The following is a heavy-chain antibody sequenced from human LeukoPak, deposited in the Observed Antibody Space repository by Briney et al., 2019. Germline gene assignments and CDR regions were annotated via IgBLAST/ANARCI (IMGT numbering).Heavy chain of an antibody. CDR3: ASGTETSAWLIQH. CDR1: GGSINSYY. J-gene: IGHJ1*01. V-gene: IGHV4-59*01. CDR2: TSNSGST. D-gene: IGHD2-2*01. Sequence: SETLSLTCTVSGGSINSYYWTWIRQPPGKGLEWIGYTSNSGSTDYNPSLKSRVTISVDTSKNQFSLKLNSVTAADTAVYYCASGTETSAWLIQHWGQGTMVTVSS.